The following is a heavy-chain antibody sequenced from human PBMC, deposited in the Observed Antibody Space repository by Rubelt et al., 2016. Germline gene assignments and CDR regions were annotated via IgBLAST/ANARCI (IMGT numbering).Heavy chain of an antibody. CDR1: GYSFTAYY. V-gene: IGHV1-2*06. CDR3: VRGPNTGAFEL. CDR2: INPNNGGA. Sequence: QVQLVQSGAEVKKPGASVKVSCKASGYSFTAYYIHWVRQAPEQSLEWVGRINPNNGGAYSSHMLQGRVNVTRDTAISTVFMVLTGLRSDDTAVYYCVRGPNTGAFELWGQGTLVTVSS. D-gene: IGHD3-10*01. J-gene: IGHJ3*01.